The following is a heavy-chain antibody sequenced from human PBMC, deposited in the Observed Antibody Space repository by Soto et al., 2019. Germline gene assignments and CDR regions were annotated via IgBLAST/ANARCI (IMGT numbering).Heavy chain of an antibody. D-gene: IGHD3-22*01. CDR3: AKDRKYYYDSGGSMT. J-gene: IGHJ5*02. V-gene: IGHV3-48*01. CDR2: ISSSSFTI. CDR1: GFRFSDYS. Sequence: GGSLRLSCAASGFRFSDYSMNWVRQAPGRGLEWVSYISSSSFTIHYADSVEGRFTISRDNAKNTLYLQMNSLRAEDTAVYYCAKDRKYYYDSGGSMTWGQGTLVTVSS.